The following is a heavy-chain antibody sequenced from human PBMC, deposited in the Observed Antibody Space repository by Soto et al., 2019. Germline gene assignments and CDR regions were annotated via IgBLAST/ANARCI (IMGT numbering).Heavy chain of an antibody. CDR1: GFTFSSYG. J-gene: IGHJ4*02. CDR2: ISYDGSNK. V-gene: IGHV3-30*18. CDR3: AKGSSSFNWNELRAY. D-gene: IGHD1-20*01. Sequence: QVQLVESGGGVVQPGRSLRLSCAASGFTFSSYGMHWVLQAPGKGLVWVAVISYDGSNKYYADSVKGRFTISRDNSKNTLYLQMNRLRDADTAEYYCAKGSSSFNWNELRAYWAPGTLVTVFS.